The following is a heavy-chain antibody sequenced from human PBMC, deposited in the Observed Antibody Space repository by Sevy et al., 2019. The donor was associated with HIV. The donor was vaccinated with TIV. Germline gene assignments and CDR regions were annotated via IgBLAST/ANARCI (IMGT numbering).Heavy chain of an antibody. CDR3: AREGGYTDQGMHV. CDR2: ISSSSSNI. V-gene: IGHV3-48*01. D-gene: IGHD5-12*01. Sequence: GGSLRLSCAASGFTFSTYDMNWVRQAPGKGVEWISYISSSSSNIYYADSVKGRFTISRDNAKNSLFVQMHSLRAEDTAVYYCAREGGYTDQGMHVWGQGTTVTVSS. J-gene: IGHJ6*02. CDR1: GFTFSTYD.